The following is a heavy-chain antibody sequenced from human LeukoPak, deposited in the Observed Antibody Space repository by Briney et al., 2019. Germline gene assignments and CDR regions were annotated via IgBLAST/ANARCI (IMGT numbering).Heavy chain of an antibody. Sequence: QKFQGRVTMTTDTSTSIAYMELRSLRSDDTAVYYCARGGQLLTSDFDYWGRGTLVTVSS. J-gene: IGHJ4*02. V-gene: IGHV1-18*01. D-gene: IGHD4-23*01. CDR3: ARGGQLLTSDFDY.